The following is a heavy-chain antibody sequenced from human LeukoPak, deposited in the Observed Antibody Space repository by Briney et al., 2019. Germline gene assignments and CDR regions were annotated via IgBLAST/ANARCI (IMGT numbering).Heavy chain of an antibody. V-gene: IGHV1-18*01. CDR1: GYTFTSYG. J-gene: IGHJ4*02. CDR3: AREDYYDSSGYSDY. D-gene: IGHD3-22*01. Sequence: ASAKVSCKASGYTFTSYGISWVRQAPGQGLEWMGWISAYNGNTNYAQKLQGRVTMTTDTSTSTAYMELRSLRSDDTAVYYCAREDYYDSSGYSDYWGQGTLVTVSS. CDR2: ISAYNGNT.